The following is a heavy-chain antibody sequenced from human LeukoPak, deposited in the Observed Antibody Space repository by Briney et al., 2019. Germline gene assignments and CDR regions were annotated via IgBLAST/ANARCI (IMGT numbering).Heavy chain of an antibody. CDR3: AKGKKLAARPYYMDV. Sequence: GGSLRLSCAASVFTFSSYGMTWVRQAPGKGLEWVSAISASGGTTYYGDSVKGRFTFSRDNSKNTLYLQMNSLRADDTAVYYCAKGKKLAARPYYMDVWGKGTTVIVSS. CDR1: VFTFSSYG. D-gene: IGHD6-6*01. J-gene: IGHJ6*03. V-gene: IGHV3-23*01. CDR2: ISASGGTT.